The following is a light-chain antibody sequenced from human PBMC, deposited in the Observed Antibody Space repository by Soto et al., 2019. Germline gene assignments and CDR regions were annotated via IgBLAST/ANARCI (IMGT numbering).Light chain of an antibody. Sequence: EIVLTPSPGPLSLSPGERATLSCRASQSVSSYLAWYQQKPGQAPRLLIYGASNRATGIPDRFSGSGSGTDFTLTISRLEPEDFAVYYCQQYGSSGTFGQGTKVDIK. CDR2: GAS. CDR3: QQYGSSGT. CDR1: QSVSSY. V-gene: IGKV3-20*01. J-gene: IGKJ1*01.